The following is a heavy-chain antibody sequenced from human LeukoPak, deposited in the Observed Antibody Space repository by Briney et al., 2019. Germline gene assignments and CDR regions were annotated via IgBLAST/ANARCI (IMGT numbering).Heavy chain of an antibody. CDR2: ICHSGST. CDR1: GGSLSSGGYS. V-gene: IGHV4-30-2*01. Sequence: PSETLSLTCAVSGGSLSSGGYSWSWIRQPPGKGLEWIGYICHSGSTYYNPSLKSRVTISVDRSKNQFSLKLSSVTAADTAVYYCAGGYYDFWSGYLSYFDYWGQGTLVTVSS. J-gene: IGHJ4*02. CDR3: AGGYYDFWSGYLSYFDY. D-gene: IGHD3-3*01.